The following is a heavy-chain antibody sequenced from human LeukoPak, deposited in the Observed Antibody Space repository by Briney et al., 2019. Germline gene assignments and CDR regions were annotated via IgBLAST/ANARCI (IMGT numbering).Heavy chain of an antibody. V-gene: IGHV3-11*01. D-gene: IGHD1-26*01. Sequence: GGSLRLSCAASGFTFSDYYMTWIRQAPGKGLEWVSYISGVASDIYYGDSVKGLFTISRDNAKNSVYLQMNSLRAEDTAVYYCARGGALGMDVWGQGTTVTVSS. CDR2: ISGVASDI. J-gene: IGHJ6*02. CDR3: ARGGALGMDV. CDR1: GFTFSDYY.